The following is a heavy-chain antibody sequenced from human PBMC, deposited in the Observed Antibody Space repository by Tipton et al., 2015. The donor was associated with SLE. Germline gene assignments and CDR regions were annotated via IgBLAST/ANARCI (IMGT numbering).Heavy chain of an antibody. V-gene: IGHV4-39*07. Sequence: TLSLTCSVSGGSISSSGFYWGWIRQPPGKGLEWIGSLFYSGTTYYTPSLKSRVTISGDRSKNQFSLRLSSVTGADTAVYYCARMNRTSRWPLDYWGQGTLVTVSS. CDR2: LFYSGTT. CDR1: GGSISSSGFY. CDR3: ARMNRTSRWPLDY. J-gene: IGHJ4*02. D-gene: IGHD2-2*01.